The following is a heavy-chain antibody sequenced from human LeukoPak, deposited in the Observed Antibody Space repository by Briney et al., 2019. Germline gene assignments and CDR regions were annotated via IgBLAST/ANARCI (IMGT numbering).Heavy chain of an antibody. Sequence: SETLSLTCAVSGGSLSGYYWTWIRQPPGKGLEWIGEIYHSGSTNYNPSLKSRVTISVDKSKNQFSLKLSSVTAADTAVYYCARVSRFGEFYFDYWGQGTLVTVSS. D-gene: IGHD3-10*01. CDR1: GGSLSGYY. CDR3: ARVSRFGEFYFDY. V-gene: IGHV4-34*01. CDR2: IYHSGST. J-gene: IGHJ4*02.